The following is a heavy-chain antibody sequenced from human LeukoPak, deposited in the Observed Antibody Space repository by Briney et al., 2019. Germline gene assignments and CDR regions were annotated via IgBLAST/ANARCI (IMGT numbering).Heavy chain of an antibody. CDR3: ACLTTADAFDI. J-gene: IGHJ3*02. V-gene: IGHV4-39*07. CDR2: IYYSGST. Sequence: SETLSLTCTVSGGSVSSGSYYWGWIRQPPGKGLEWIGSIYYSGSTYYNPSLKSRVTISVDTSKNQFSLKLSSVTAADTAVYYCACLTTADAFDIWGQGTMVTVSS. D-gene: IGHD3-22*01. CDR1: GGSVSSGSYY.